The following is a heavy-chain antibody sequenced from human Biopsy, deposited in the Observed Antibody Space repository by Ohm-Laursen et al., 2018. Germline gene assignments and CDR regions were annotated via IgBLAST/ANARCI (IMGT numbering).Heavy chain of an antibody. V-gene: IGHV4-4*09. CDR1: GVSITAYY. D-gene: IGHD2-15*01. Sequence: SQTLSLTCTVSGVSITAYYWSWIRQPPGKGLECIGNIHHSGSTNYNPSLKSRVTISVDTSKNQFSLKLSSVTAADTAVYYCARMDCSGGSCHYYSYGMDVWGQGTTVTVSS. CDR3: ARMDCSGGSCHYYSYGMDV. CDR2: IHHSGST. J-gene: IGHJ6*02.